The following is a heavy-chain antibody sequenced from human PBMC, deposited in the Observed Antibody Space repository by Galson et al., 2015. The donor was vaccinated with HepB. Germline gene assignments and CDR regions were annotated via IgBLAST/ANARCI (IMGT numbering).Heavy chain of an antibody. D-gene: IGHD3-22*01. V-gene: IGHV1-58*02. CDR3: AAENYDDNIGYHD. J-gene: IGHJ4*02. Sequence: SVKVSCKASGPFSTSAIQWVRQARGQRLEWIGWIVVDSGNTNYAQKFQERVTITRDMSKSTVYMELSSLRSEDTALYYCAAENYDDNIGYHDWGQGTLVTVSS. CDR2: IVVDSGNT. CDR1: GPFSTSA.